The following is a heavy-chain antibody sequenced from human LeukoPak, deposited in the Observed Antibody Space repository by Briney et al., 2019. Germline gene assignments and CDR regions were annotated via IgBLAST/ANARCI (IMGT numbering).Heavy chain of an antibody. D-gene: IGHD6-13*01. CDR1: GGTFSSYA. V-gene: IGHV1-69*04. Sequence: GSSVKVSCKASGGTFSSYAISWVRQAPGQGLEWMGRIIPILGIANYAQKSQGRVTITADKSTSTAYMALSSLRSEDTAVYYCARDPPPPRLIAAAGRRAPDWFDPWGQGTLVTVSS. CDR2: IIPILGIA. CDR3: ARDPPPPRLIAAAGRRAPDWFDP. J-gene: IGHJ5*02.